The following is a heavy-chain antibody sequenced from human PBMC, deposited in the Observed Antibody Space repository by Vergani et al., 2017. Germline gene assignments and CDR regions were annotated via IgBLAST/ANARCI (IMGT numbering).Heavy chain of an antibody. V-gene: IGHV3-43D*03. CDR1: GFTFDDYA. CDR3: AKDHYGDYGSFDY. CDR2: ISWDGGST. D-gene: IGHD4-17*01. J-gene: IGHJ4*02. Sequence: EIQLVESGGGWVQPGGSLRLSCAASGFTFDDYAMHWVRQAPGKGLEWVSLISWDGGSTYYADSVKGRFTISRDNSKNSLYLQMNSLRAEDTALYYCAKDHYGDYGSFDYWGQGTLVTVSS.